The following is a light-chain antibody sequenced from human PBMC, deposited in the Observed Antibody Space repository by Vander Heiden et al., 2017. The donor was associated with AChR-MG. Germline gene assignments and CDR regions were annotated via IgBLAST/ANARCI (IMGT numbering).Light chain of an antibody. CDR1: SFNIGSNT. J-gene: IGLJ3*02. CDR2: SNN. Sequence: QSLLTRPPSAPGTPGQRVTISCSGSSFNIGSNTVNWYQQLPGTAPKLLIYSNNQRPSGVPDRFSGSKSGTSASLAISGLQSEDEADYYCAAWDDSLNGPVFGGGTKLTVL. V-gene: IGLV1-44*01. CDR3: AAWDDSLNGPV.